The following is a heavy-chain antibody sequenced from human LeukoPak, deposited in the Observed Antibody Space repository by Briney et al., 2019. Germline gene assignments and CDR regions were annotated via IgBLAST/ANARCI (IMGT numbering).Heavy chain of an antibody. Sequence: SETLSLTCTVSGYSISSGYYWGWIRQPPGKGLEWTGSIDHSGSTYYNPSLKSRITISVDTSKNQFSLKLSSVTAADTAVYYCARVDGRYYYGSGSYSLALDAFDIWGQGTMVTVSS. CDR3: ARVDGRYYYGSGSYSLALDAFDI. J-gene: IGHJ3*02. CDR2: IDHSGST. CDR1: GYSISSGYY. V-gene: IGHV4-38-2*02. D-gene: IGHD3-10*01.